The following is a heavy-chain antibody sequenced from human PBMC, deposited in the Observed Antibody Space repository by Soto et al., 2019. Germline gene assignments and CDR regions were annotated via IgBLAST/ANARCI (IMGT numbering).Heavy chain of an antibody. D-gene: IGHD4-17*01. J-gene: IGHJ4*02. V-gene: IGHV3-33*01. CDR1: GFTFSSYG. CDR2: IWYDGSNK. Sequence: QVQLVESGGGVVQPGRSLRLSCAASGFTFSSYGMHWVRQAPGKGLEWVAVIWYDGSNKYYADSVKGRFTISRDNSKNTLYLQMNSLRAEDTAVYYCARVFYGDSHFDYWGQGTLVTVSS. CDR3: ARVFYGDSHFDY.